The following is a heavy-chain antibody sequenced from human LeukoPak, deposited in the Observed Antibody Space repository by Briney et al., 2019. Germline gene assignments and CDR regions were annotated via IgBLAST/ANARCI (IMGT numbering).Heavy chain of an antibody. CDR2: INPSGGST. CDR1: GYTFTSYY. D-gene: IGHD3-22*01. V-gene: IGHV1-46*01. J-gene: IGHJ4*02. CDR3: ATLVMIAGGFDY. Sequence: ASVKVSCKASGYTFTSYYMHWVRQAPGQGLEWMGIINPSGGSTSYAQKFQGRVTMTEDTSTDTAYMELSSLRSEDTAVYYCATLVMIAGGFDYWGQGTLVTVSS.